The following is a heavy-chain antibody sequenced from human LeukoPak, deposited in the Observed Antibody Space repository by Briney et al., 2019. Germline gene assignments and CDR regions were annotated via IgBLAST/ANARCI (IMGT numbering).Heavy chain of an antibody. CDR1: GGSISSSSYY. CDR2: IYYSGST. D-gene: IGHD3-10*01. J-gene: IGHJ3*02. CDR3: ARQTRGGDAFDI. V-gene: IGHV4-39*01. Sequence: KPSETLSLTCTVSGGSISSSSYYWGWIRQPPGKGLEWIGSIYYSGSTYYNPSLKSRVTISVDTSKNQFSLTLSSVTAADTAVYYCARQTRGGDAFDIWGQGTMVTVSS.